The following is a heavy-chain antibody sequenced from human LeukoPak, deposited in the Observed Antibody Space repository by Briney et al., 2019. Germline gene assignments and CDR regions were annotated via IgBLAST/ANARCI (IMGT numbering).Heavy chain of an antibody. J-gene: IGHJ4*02. V-gene: IGHV3-21*01. Sequence: GGSLRLSCAASGFTFSSYSMNWVRQAPGKGLEWVSFISVSSSDIYYADSVKGRFTISRDNAKNSLYLQMNSLRAEDTPVYYCAREYSGYAVFDYWGQGTLVTVSS. CDR3: AREYSGYAVFDY. CDR2: ISVSSSDI. CDR1: GFTFSSYS. D-gene: IGHD5-12*01.